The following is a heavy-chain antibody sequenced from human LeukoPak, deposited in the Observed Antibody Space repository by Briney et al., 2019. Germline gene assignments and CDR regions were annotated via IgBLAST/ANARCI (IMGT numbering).Heavy chain of an antibody. CDR3: ATGPDYDSSGSFDY. CDR1: GYTLTELS. CDR2: FDPEDGET. J-gene: IGHJ4*02. D-gene: IGHD3-22*01. Sequence: ASVKVSCKVSGYTLTELSMHWVRQAPGKGLEWMGGFDPEDGETIYAQKFQGRVTMTEDTSTDTAYMELSSLRSEDTAVYYCATGPDYDSSGSFDYWGQGTLVTVSS. V-gene: IGHV1-24*01.